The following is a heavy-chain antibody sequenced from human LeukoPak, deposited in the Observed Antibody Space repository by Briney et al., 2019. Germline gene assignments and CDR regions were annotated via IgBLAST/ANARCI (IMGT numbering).Heavy chain of an antibody. Sequence: GGSLRLSCAASGFTFSSYAMSWVRQAPGEELQGVSSISCRGGCTYCADSEKGRFTISRDNSKNTLYLQMNSLRAEDTAVYYCAKYLSGGYYYDSSGYYYPDYWGQGTLVTVSS. CDR1: GFTFSSYA. D-gene: IGHD3-22*01. V-gene: IGHV3-23*01. CDR2: ISCRGGCT. CDR3: AKYLSGGYYYDSSGYYYPDY. J-gene: IGHJ4*02.